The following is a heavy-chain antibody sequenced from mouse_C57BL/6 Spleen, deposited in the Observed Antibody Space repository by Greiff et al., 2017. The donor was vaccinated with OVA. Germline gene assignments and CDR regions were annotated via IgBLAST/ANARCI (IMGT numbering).Heavy chain of an antibody. D-gene: IGHD2-5*01. J-gene: IGHJ2*01. CDR1: GYTFTDYN. CDR2: INPNNGGT. Sequence: EVKLMESGPELVKPGASVKIPCKASGYTFTDYNMDWVKQSHGKSLEWIGDINPNNGGTIYNQKFKGKATLTVDKSSSTAYMELRSLTSEDTAVYYCARSPYYSNPEHFDYWGQGTTLTVSS. CDR3: ARSPYYSNPEHFDY. V-gene: IGHV1-18*01.